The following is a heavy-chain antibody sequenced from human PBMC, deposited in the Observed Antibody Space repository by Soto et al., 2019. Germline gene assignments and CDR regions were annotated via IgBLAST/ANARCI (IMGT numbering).Heavy chain of an antibody. D-gene: IGHD2-2*01. V-gene: IGHV3-48*02. Sequence: GGSLRLSCAASGFNLSNYSMNWVRQAPGKGLEWLSYISSSSSTIYYADSVKGRFTISRDNAKNSVYLQMNSLRDEDTAVYYCAGCISTSCYYYYGMDVWGQGTTVTVSS. CDR3: AGCISTSCYYYYGMDV. J-gene: IGHJ6*02. CDR2: ISSSSSTI. CDR1: GFNLSNYS.